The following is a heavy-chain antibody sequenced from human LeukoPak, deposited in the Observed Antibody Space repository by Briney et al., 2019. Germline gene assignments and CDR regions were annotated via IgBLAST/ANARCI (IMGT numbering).Heavy chain of an antibody. J-gene: IGHJ4*02. CDR3: ARLYCSGSTCYMGVDY. V-gene: IGHV5-51*01. CDR1: GYIFTNYW. D-gene: IGHD2-15*01. CDR2: TYPGGSDT. Sequence: PGESLKVSCKGSGYIFTNYWIGWVRQMPGKGLEWMGITYPGGSDTRYSPSFQGQATISVDKSINTAYLQWSSLKASDTAMYYCARLYCSGSTCYMGVDYWGQGTLVTVSS.